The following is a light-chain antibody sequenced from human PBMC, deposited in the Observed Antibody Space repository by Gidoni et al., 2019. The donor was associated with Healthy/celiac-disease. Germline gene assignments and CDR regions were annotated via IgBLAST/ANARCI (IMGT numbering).Light chain of an antibody. CDR2: AAA. CDR3: QQLKRA. J-gene: IGKJ1*01. V-gene: IGKV1-9*01. CDR1: QGISSY. Sequence: DIQFTQSPSFLSASVGDRVTIPCRASQGISSYLDWYQQKPGKDPKLLIYAAATLQSGVPSRFSGSGSGTEFTLTISSLETEDFATDYCQQLKRAFGQGTKVEIK.